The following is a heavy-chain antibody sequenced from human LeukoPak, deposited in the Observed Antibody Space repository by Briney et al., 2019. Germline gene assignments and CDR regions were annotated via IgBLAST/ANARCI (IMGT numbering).Heavy chain of an antibody. D-gene: IGHD6-13*01. CDR1: GYTFTSYY. Sequence: ASVKVSCKASGYTFTSYYVHWVRQAPGQGLEWMGINNPSGGSTSYAQKFQGRVTMTRGTSTSTVYMELSSLRSEDTAVYYCASHRLPGYSSSWYFDYWGQGTLVTVPS. CDR2: NNPSGGST. V-gene: IGHV1-46*01. J-gene: IGHJ4*02. CDR3: ASHRLPGYSSSWYFDY.